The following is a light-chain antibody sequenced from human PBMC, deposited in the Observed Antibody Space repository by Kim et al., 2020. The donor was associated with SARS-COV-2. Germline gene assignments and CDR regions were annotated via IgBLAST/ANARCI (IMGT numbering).Light chain of an antibody. CDR3: EQSYSIPLA. CDR2: GAS. Sequence: SASVRDRVTITCLASQPVSTYLNWYQHKPGKVPKLLIFGASTLQSGVPSRFSGSGSGTDFTLTISSLQPEDAATYYCEQSYSIPLAFGGGTRVEI. CDR1: QPVSTY. J-gene: IGKJ4*01. V-gene: IGKV1-39*01.